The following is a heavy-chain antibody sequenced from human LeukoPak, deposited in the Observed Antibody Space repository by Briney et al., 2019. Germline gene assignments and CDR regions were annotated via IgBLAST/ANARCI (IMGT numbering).Heavy chain of an antibody. CDR1: GFTFRTYS. J-gene: IGHJ3*02. CDR2: ITSSSSNI. Sequence: GGSLRLSCAASGFTFRTYSMSWVRQAPGKGLEWVSSITSSSSNIYYADSMKGRFTISRDNSKNTLYLQMNSLRAEDTAVYYCAKDGRCSSTSCSDAFDIWGQGTMVTVSS. D-gene: IGHD2-2*01. CDR3: AKDGRCSSTSCSDAFDI. V-gene: IGHV3-21*04.